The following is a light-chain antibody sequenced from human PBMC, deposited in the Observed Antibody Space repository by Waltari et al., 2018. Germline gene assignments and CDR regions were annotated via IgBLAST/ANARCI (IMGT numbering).Light chain of an antibody. V-gene: IGKV3-20*01. CDR3: QNHERLPAT. J-gene: IGKJ1*01. CDR2: GAS. Sequence: EVVLTQSPGTLSLSPGETATLSCRASQSIGRYLVWYQQKSGQAPRPLIYGASTRATGIPDRFSGSGSGTDFSLTISRLEAEDFAVYYCQNHERLPATFGQGTKVEMK. CDR1: QSIGRY.